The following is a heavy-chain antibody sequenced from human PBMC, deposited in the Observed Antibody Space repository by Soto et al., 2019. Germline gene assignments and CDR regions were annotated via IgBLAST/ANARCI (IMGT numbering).Heavy chain of an antibody. CDR3: GREPQSGGGGSCPITGEAYDR. CDR1: GFIVSDTY. J-gene: IGHJ6*03. D-gene: IGHD3-22*01. CDR2: ISNRGDT. V-gene: IGHV3-66*01. Sequence: GGSLRLSCTASGFIVSDTYVNWVRQAPGKGLEWVSVISNRGDTHYADSVRGRFSLSRDISDNTLHLQMNNLRVEDTAVYYCGREPQSGGGGSCPITGEAYDRWGKG.